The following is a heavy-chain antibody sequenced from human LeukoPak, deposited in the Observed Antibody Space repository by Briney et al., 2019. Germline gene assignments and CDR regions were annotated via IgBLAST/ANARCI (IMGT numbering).Heavy chain of an antibody. CDR1: GFTFIKYA. D-gene: IGHD6-13*01. V-gene: IGHV3-21*01. J-gene: IGHJ6*02. CDR3: ARDLLTHSSSWYIFEYYYYGMDV. CDR2: LSFSGLST. Sequence: GRSLRLSCAASGFTFIKYAMNWVRQAPGKWLECVSSLSFSGLSTYYADSVTGRFTISRANSKNSLYLQMNNLRAEDTAVYYCARDLLTHSSSWYIFEYYYYGMDVWGQGTTVTVSS.